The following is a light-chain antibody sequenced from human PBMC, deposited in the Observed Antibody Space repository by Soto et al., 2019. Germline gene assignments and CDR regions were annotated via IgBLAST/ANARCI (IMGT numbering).Light chain of an antibody. CDR1: SSDIGSYKY. CDR3: SSFTNRSTVV. V-gene: IGLV2-14*03. Sequence: QSALTQPASVSGSPGQSITISCTGTSSDIGSYKYVSWNQHHPGKAPQLMIYDATNRPSGVSHRFSASKSGNTASLTISGLQTEDEADYYCSSFTNRSTVVFGGGTKLTVL. CDR2: DAT. J-gene: IGLJ2*01.